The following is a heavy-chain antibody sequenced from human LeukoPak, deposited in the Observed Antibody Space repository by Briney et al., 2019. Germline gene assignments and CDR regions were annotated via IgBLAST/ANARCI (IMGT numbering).Heavy chain of an antibody. CDR1: GFTFSGHN. D-gene: IGHD3-22*01. Sequence: GGSLRLSCAASGFTFSGHNMNWVRQAPGKGLEWISFVSISSGTIYYADSVNGRFRISRDNAKSSLDLEMNSLRAEDTAVYYCARDVSYYYDSSGYLNYWGQGTLVTVSS. CDR2: VSISSGTI. V-gene: IGHV3-48*04. J-gene: IGHJ4*02. CDR3: ARDVSYYYDSSGYLNY.